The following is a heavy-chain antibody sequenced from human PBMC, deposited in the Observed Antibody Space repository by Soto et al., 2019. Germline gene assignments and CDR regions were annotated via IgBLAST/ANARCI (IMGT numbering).Heavy chain of an antibody. CDR2: IWYDGSNK. CDR1: GFTFSSYG. CDR3: ARGEAYYYGSGSYYAGY. D-gene: IGHD3-10*01. V-gene: IGHV3-33*01. J-gene: IGHJ4*02. Sequence: GGSLRLSCAASGFTFSSYGMHWVRQAPGKGLEWVAVIWYDGSNKYYADSVKGRFTISRDNSKNTLYLQMNSLRAEDTAVYYCARGEAYYYGSGSYYAGYWGQGTLVTVSS.